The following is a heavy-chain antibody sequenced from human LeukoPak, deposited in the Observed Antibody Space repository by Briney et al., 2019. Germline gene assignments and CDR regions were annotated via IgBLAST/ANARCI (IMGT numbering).Heavy chain of an antibody. Sequence: GGSLRLSCAASGFTFSNAWVTWVRQAPGKGLEWVGRSKSKTDGGTTDYGAPVKGRFSISRDDSKSTLYLQMNSLKTEDIAVYYCATDGYCSAGSCYSYDNWGQGTLVAVSP. D-gene: IGHD2-15*01. J-gene: IGHJ4*02. V-gene: IGHV3-15*01. CDR1: GFTFSNAW. CDR3: ATDGYCSAGSCYSYDN. CDR2: SKSKTDGGTT.